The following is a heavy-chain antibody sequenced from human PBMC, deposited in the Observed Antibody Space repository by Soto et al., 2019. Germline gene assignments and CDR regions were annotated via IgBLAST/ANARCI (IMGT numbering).Heavy chain of an antibody. CDR1: GDTFNDYY. Sequence: QVQLVQSGAEVKRPGASVTVSCRSSGDTFNDYYIHWVRQAPGQGLEWMGWINPNGGVTKYAQKFQGRVSMTRDTSIRTVYMQLSRLRSDDTAVYYCARESGGATATLDYYYFYMDVWGTGTTVTVSS. V-gene: IGHV1-2*02. CDR2: INPNGGVT. CDR3: ARESGGATATLDYYYFYMDV. D-gene: IGHD5-12*01. J-gene: IGHJ6*03.